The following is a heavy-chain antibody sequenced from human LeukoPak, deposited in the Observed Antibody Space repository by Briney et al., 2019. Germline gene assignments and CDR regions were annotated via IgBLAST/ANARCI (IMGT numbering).Heavy chain of an antibody. J-gene: IGHJ3*02. D-gene: IGHD2-2*01. CDR3: ARGYQLQPDAFDI. CDR1: GGSISSYY. V-gene: IGHV4-59*08. CDR2: INYSGST. Sequence: PSETLSLTCTVSGGSISSYYWSWIRQPPGKGLEWIAYINYSGSTNYNPSLKSRVTISVDTSKNQFSLKLSSVTAADTAVYYCARGYQLQPDAFDIWGQGTMVTVSS.